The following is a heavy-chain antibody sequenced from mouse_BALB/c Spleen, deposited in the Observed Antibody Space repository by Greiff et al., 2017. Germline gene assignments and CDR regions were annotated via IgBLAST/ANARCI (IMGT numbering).Heavy chain of an antibody. D-gene: IGHD1-2*01. J-gene: IGHJ3*01. CDR3: ARDLITTATSWFAY. CDR1: GFSLTGYG. Sequence: QVQLQQSGPGLVAPSQSLSITCTVSGFSLTGYGVNWVRQPPGKGLEWLGMIWGDGSTDYNSALKSRLSISKDNSKSQVFLKMNSLQTDDTARYYCARDLITTATSWFAYWGQGTLVTVSA. CDR2: IWGDGST. V-gene: IGHV2-6-7*01.